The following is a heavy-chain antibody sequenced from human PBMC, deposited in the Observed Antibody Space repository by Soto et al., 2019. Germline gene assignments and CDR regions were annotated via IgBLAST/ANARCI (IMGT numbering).Heavy chain of an antibody. J-gene: IGHJ4*02. D-gene: IGHD1-1*01. CDR2: ISGSGRRT. CDR1: GFTFRNFA. V-gene: IGHV3-23*04. Sequence: EAQLVESGGDVVQPRGSLRLSCAASGFTFRNFAMTWLRQAPGKGLEWVSGISGSGRRTYYAPSVKGSFTYSRDNSKNSLDLQMDRLRAEDTAVYYCSKEAEETVNEPIPGDCWGQGTVVTVSS. CDR3: SKEAEETVNEPIPGDC.